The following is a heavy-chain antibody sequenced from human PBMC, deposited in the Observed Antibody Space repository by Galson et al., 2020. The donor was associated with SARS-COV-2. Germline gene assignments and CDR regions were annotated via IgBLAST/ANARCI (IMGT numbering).Heavy chain of an antibody. CDR1: GFTFSSYA. J-gene: IGHJ4*02. D-gene: IGHD5-12*01. CDR3: AKDIRDFSRATIPSWRVTPYYFDY. V-gene: IGHV3-23*01. Sequence: GESLKISCAASGFTFSSYAMSWVRQAPGKGLEWVSAISGSGGSTYYADSVKGRFTISRDNSKNTLYLQMNSLRAEDTAVYYCAKDIRDFSRATIPSWRVTPYYFDYWGQGTLVTVSS. CDR2: ISGSGGST.